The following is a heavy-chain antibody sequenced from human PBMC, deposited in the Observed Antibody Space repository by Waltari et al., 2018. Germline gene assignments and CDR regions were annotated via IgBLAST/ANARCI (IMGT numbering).Heavy chain of an antibody. CDR1: GGSTTNNY. J-gene: IGHJ4*02. CDR3: ARDSYSSSFDS. V-gene: IGHV4-59*01. D-gene: IGHD6-13*01. CDR2: ISYSGRA. Sequence: QVQLQESGPGLVKPSETLSLTCTVFGGSTTNNYWSWFRQPRGGGLEWVGYISYSGRAYSTPSLKSRVTISVDTTKMQFSLKLSSVTAADTAVYYCARDSYSSSFDSWGQGTLVTVSS.